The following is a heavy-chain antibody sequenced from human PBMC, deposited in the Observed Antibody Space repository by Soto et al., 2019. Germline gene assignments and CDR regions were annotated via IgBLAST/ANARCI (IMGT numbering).Heavy chain of an antibody. CDR1: GFTFSSYA. D-gene: IGHD2-8*01. CDR3: LMTSDP. V-gene: IGHV3-30-3*01. Sequence: GGSLRLSCAASGFTFSSYAMHWVRQAPGKGLEWVAVISYDGSNKYYADSVKGRFTISRDNSKNTLYLQMNSLRAEDTAVYYCLMTSDPWGQGTLVTVSS. J-gene: IGHJ5*02. CDR2: ISYDGSNK.